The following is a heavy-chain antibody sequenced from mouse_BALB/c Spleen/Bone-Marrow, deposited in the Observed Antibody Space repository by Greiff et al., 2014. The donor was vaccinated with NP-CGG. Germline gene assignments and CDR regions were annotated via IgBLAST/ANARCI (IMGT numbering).Heavy chain of an antibody. D-gene: IGHD3-3*01. Sequence: EVNLVESGGGLVQPGGSRKLSCAASGITFRNFGMHWVRQAPEKGLERVAYISSGSSTIYYADTLKGRFTISRDNPKNTLFLQMTSLRSEDTAMYYCARIGRARGYAMDYWGQGTSVTVSS. CDR1: GITFRNFG. CDR3: ARIGRARGYAMDY. V-gene: IGHV5-17*02. J-gene: IGHJ4*01. CDR2: ISSGSSTI.